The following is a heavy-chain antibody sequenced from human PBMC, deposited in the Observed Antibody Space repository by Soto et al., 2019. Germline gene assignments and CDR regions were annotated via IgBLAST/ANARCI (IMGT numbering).Heavy chain of an antibody. V-gene: IGHV1-18*01. D-gene: IGHD6-19*01. CDR1: GDTFSNSG. J-gene: IGHJ5*02. CDR2: ISVYNGNT. Sequence: QVQLVQSGAEVKKPGASVKVSCKAYGDTFSNSGVTGVRQAPGQGLEWMGWISVYNGNTIYGPNPQGRITMNTDPSATKAYLDLRSPRSADPAVYYCAIAPAYSTGWYQGFDPWGQGTLVTVSS. CDR3: AIAPAYSTGWYQGFDP.